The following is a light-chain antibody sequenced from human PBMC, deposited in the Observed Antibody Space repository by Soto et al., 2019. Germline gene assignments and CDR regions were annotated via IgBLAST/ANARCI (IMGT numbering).Light chain of an antibody. CDR1: QSVSSSY. CDR3: QQYGSLSWT. Sequence: IVLTQSPVTLSLSPGERATLSCRASQSVSSSYLAWYQQKPGQAPRLLMYGASNRATGIPDRFSGSGSGTDFTLTISRLEPEDFAVYYCQQYGSLSWTFGQGTKVDIK. J-gene: IGKJ1*01. CDR2: GAS. V-gene: IGKV3-20*01.